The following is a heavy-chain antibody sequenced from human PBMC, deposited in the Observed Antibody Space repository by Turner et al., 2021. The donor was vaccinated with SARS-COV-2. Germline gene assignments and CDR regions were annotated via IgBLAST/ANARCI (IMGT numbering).Heavy chain of an antibody. D-gene: IGHD3-10*01. CDR3: ATAESDY. CDR2: NGSTT. CDR1: GFTFRSNW. J-gene: IGHJ4*02. V-gene: IGHV3-74*01. Sequence: VQLVESGGGLFQPGGSLRLSCAVSGFTFRSNWMHWVRQAPGKGLVWVSRNGSTTDYADSVKGRFSVARDNAKNTLYLQMNSLRAEDTALYYCATAESDYWGQGTLVTVSS.